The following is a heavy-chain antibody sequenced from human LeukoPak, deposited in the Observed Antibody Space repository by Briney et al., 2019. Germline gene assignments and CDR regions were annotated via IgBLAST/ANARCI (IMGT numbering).Heavy chain of an antibody. D-gene: IGHD5-18*01. J-gene: IGHJ4*02. Sequence: GGSLRLSCAVSGFTFSTYWMSWVRQAPGKGLEWVANIKEDGSETYYVNSLKGRFAIFADNTKNSLYPQMNSLRAEDTAVYYCAREGTAMVSFDYWGQGTLVTVSS. CDR3: AREGTAMVSFDY. CDR2: IKEDGSET. CDR1: GFTFSTYW. V-gene: IGHV3-7*01.